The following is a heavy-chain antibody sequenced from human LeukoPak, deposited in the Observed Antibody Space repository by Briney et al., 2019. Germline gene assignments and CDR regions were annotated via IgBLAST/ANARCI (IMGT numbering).Heavy chain of an antibody. V-gene: IGHV3-23*01. J-gene: IGHJ4*02. CDR3: ARAAAAAFDY. Sequence: GGSLRLSCAASGFTFSSSAMSWVRQVPGKGLEWVSGISASGGSTSYADSVKGRFTISRDNSKNTLYLQMNSLRAEDTAVYYCARAAAAAFDYWGQGTLVTVSS. D-gene: IGHD6-13*01. CDR2: ISASGGST. CDR1: GFTFSSSA.